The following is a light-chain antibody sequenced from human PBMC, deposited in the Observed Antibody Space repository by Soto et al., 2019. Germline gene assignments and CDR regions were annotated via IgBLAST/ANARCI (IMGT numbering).Light chain of an antibody. V-gene: IGLV2-14*01. CDR3: SSYTSSSTLV. Sequence: QSALTQPASVSGSPGQSMTISCTGTSSDVGGYNYVSWYQQHPGKAPKLMIYDVSNRTSGVSNRFSGSKSGNTASVTISGLQAEDEADYYCSSYTSSSTLVFGGGTKLTVL. J-gene: IGLJ2*01. CDR1: SSDVGGYNY. CDR2: DVS.